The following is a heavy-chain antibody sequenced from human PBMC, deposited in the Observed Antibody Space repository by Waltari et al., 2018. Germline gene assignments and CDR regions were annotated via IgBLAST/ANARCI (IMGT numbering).Heavy chain of an antibody. CDR1: GGSISSHY. CDR2: IYYSGST. V-gene: IGHV4-59*11. D-gene: IGHD6-13*01. Sequence: QVQLQESGTGLVKPSETLSLTCTVSGGSISSHYWSWIRQPPGKGLEWIGYIYYSGSTNYNPSLKSRVTISVDTSKNQFSLKLSSVTAADTAVYYCARGSPAAGNWFDPWGQGTLVTVSS. J-gene: IGHJ5*02. CDR3: ARGSPAAGNWFDP.